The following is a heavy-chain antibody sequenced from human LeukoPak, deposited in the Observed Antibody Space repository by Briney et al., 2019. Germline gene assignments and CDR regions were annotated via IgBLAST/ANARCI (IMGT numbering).Heavy chain of an antibody. CDR1: GYTFTGYF. V-gene: IGHV1-2*02. Sequence: ASVKVSCKTSGYTFTGYFIHWVRQAPGQGLEWMGWINPNSGGTSNHQKFQGRVDMTRDTSNSKAYRDLSRLRSDDTAVYYCARGRAGDYFDYWGQGTLVTVSS. CDR2: INPNSGGT. J-gene: IGHJ4*02. CDR3: ARGRAGDYFDY.